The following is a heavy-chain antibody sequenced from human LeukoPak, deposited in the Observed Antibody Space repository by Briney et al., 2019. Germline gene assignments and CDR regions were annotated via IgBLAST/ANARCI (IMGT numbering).Heavy chain of an antibody. D-gene: IGHD2-15*01. CDR2: INLDSGDA. V-gene: IGHV1-2*02. CDR3: ARGGRATSPFDY. J-gene: IGHJ4*02. Sequence: ASVKVSCKASGYTFTDYYMHCVRQAPGQGLEWMGWINLDSGDANYAQKFQGRVTMTRDTSITTVYMELSRLTSDDTAVYYCARGGRATSPFDYWGQGTLVTVSS. CDR1: GYTFTDYY.